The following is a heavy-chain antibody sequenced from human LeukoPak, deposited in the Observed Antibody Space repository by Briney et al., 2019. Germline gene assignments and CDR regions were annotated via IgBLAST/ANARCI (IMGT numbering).Heavy chain of an antibody. J-gene: IGHJ5*02. V-gene: IGHV4-34*01. D-gene: IGHD6-13*01. CDR1: GGSFSGYY. Sequence: SETLSLTCAVYGGSFSGYYWSWLRQPPGKGLEWLGEINHSGSTNYNPSLKSRVTISVGTSKNQFSLKLSAVTAADTAVYYCARGLIAAAGYNWFDPWGQGTLVTVSS. CDR2: INHSGST. CDR3: ARGLIAAAGYNWFDP.